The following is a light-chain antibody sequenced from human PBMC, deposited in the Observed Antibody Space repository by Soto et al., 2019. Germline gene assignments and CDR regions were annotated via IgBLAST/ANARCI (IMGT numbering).Light chain of an antibody. J-gene: IGLJ3*02. CDR2: LEGSGSY. CDR1: SGHSSYI. V-gene: IGLV4-60*02. CDR3: ETWDSKTNWV. Sequence: QPVLTQSSSASASLGSSVKLTCTLSSGHSSYIIAWHQQQPGKAPRYLMKLEGSGSYNKGSGVPDRFSGSSSGADRYLTISILQFEDEADYYCETWDSKTNWVFGGGTKVTVL.